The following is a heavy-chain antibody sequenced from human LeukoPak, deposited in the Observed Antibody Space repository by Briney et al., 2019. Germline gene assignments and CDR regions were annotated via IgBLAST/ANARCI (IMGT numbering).Heavy chain of an antibody. V-gene: IGHV1-69*13. CDR2: IIPIFGTA. D-gene: IGHD3-10*01. CDR3: SYGSGSHYYFDY. Sequence: ASVKVSCKASGYTFTGYYMHWVRQAPGQGLEWMGGIIPIFGTANYAQKFQGRVTITADESTSTAYMELSSLRSEDTAVYYCSYGSGSHYYFDYWGQGTLVTVSS. CDR1: GYTFTGYY. J-gene: IGHJ4*02.